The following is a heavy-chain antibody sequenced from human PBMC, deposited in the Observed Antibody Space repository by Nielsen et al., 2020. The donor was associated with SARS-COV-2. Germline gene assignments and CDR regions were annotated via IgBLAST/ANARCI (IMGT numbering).Heavy chain of an antibody. CDR2: INQDGRER. CDR1: GFTFSTSW. Sequence: GESLKISCAASGFTFSTSWLSWLRQAPGKGLEWVTNINQDGRERNCVESVKGRFIISRDNAENSLYLQMNSLRAEDTAVYYCARGHYGMDVWGQGTTVTVSS. V-gene: IGHV3-7*03. J-gene: IGHJ6*02. CDR3: ARGHYGMDV.